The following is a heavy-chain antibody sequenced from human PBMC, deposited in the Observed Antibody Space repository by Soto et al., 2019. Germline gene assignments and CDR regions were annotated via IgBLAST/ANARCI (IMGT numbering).Heavy chain of an antibody. CDR3: ASTDRYDSPSTGCANRFDL. D-gene: IGHD2-8*02. Sequence: EVQVLESGGGLVQPGGSLRLFCAASGFTFSNYAVTWVRQAAGEGLEWVSTLTRDGPAYFGDAVKGRFTIYRDNSKNIVYLQMDILRVDDTGVYSCASTDRYDSPSTGCANRFDLWGQGTLVIVSS. J-gene: IGHJ4*02. CDR2: LTRDGPA. CDR1: GFTFSNYA. V-gene: IGHV3-23*01.